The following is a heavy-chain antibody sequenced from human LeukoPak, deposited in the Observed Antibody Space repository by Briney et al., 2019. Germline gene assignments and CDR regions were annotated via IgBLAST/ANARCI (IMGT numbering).Heavy chain of an antibody. J-gene: IGHJ4*02. V-gene: IGHV3-30*02. CDR3: ITMVRGVIIAIDY. CDR2: IRYDGSNK. CDR1: GFIFSSYG. Sequence: PGGSLRLSCAASGFIFSSYGMHWVRQAPGKGLEWVAFIRYDGSNKYYADSVKGRFTISRDNSKNTLYLQMNSLRAEDTAVYYCITMVRGVIIAIDYWGQGTLVTVSS. D-gene: IGHD3-10*01.